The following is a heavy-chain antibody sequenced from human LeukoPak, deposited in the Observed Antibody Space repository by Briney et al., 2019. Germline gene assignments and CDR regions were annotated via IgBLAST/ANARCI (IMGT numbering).Heavy chain of an antibody. Sequence: PGGSLRLPCAASGFTFSSYGMHWVRQAPGKGLEWVAFIRYDGSNKYYADSVKGRFTISRDNSKNTLYLQMNSLRAEDTAVYYCAKDGGTSHRRSHAFDIWGQGTMVTVSS. V-gene: IGHV3-30*02. J-gene: IGHJ3*02. CDR3: AKDGGTSHRRSHAFDI. D-gene: IGHD2-2*01. CDR2: IRYDGSNK. CDR1: GFTFSSYG.